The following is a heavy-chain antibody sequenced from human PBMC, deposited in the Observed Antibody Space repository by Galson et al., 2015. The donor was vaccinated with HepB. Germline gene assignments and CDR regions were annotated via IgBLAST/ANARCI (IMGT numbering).Heavy chain of an antibody. CDR2: ITGKGDST. CDR1: GFAFDSHA. D-gene: IGHD5-18*01. J-gene: IGHJ5*01. Sequence: LRLSCAASGFAFDSHAMGWVRQAPGRGLGWISGITGKGDSTFYADSVKGRFTVSKDNSNNMLYLPMNSLRAEDAGLYFCAKGYGLFDSWGQGILVTVSS. V-gene: IGHV3-23*01. CDR3: AKGYGLFDS.